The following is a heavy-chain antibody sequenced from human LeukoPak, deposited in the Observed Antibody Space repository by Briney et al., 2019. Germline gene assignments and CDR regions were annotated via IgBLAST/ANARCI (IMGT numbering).Heavy chain of an antibody. CDR2: IYTSGTT. V-gene: IGHV4-4*09. D-gene: IGHD3-16*01. Sequence: PSGTLSLTCTVSGASITSYYWNWIRQPPGKGLEWIGYIYTSGTTNYNPSLASRVSLSVDTSNNQVSLRLSSVTAADTAVYYCARECPHGLPPRHRYYFMDVWGKGTPVTVS. J-gene: IGHJ6*03. CDR1: GASITSYY. CDR3: ARECPHGLPPRHRYYFMDV.